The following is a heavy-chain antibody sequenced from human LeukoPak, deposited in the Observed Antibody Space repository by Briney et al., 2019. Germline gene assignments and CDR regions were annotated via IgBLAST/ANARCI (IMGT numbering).Heavy chain of an antibody. CDR3: ARRKYGADYNGMDV. J-gene: IGHJ6*02. CDR2: INPQKRDT. V-gene: IGHV1-18*01. D-gene: IGHD4/OR15-4a*01. Sequence: GASVKASCKASGYTFSSYGINWVRLAPGRGPEWMASINPQKRDTHYAQNFQGRVTVTAGTSTNTAYMELRSLRSDDTAIYYCARRKYGADYNGMDVWGQGATVTVSS. CDR1: GYTFSSYG.